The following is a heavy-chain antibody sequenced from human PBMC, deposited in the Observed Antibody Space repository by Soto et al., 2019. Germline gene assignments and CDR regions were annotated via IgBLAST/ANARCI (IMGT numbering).Heavy chain of an antibody. J-gene: IGHJ6*02. Sequence: SETLSLTCTVSGGSISSYYWSWIRQPPGKGLEWIGYIYYSGSTNYNPSLKSRVTISVDTSKNQFSLKLSSVTAADTAVYYCARVAGYDILTGYYPWGYYYGMDVWGQGTTVTVSS. CDR2: IYYSGST. V-gene: IGHV4-59*01. CDR1: GGSISSYY. CDR3: ARVAGYDILTGYYPWGYYYGMDV. D-gene: IGHD3-9*01.